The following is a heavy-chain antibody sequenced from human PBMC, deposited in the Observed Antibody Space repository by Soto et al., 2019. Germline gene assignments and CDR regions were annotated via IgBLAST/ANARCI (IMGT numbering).Heavy chain of an antibody. CDR1: GFNVGAFA. Sequence: GSLRLSCAASGFNVGAFAVNWVRQAPGKRLEWVSGISVSDAFIYYADSVRGRFSISRDASENILYLQMNSLRVDDTALYYCTRETVAGITGLDYWGPGTLVTVSS. CDR3: TRETVAGITGLDY. V-gene: IGHV3-23*01. D-gene: IGHD1-20*01. J-gene: IGHJ4*02. CDR2: ISVSDAFI.